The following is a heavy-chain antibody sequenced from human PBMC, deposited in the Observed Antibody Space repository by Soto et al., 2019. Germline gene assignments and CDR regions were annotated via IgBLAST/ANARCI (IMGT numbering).Heavy chain of an antibody. V-gene: IGHV3-9*01. Sequence: DVQLVESGGGLVQPGRSLRLSCAASGFTFDDYAMHWVRQAPGKGLEWVSGISWNSGSIGYADSVKGRFTISRDNAKNSXXLQMNSLRGEDTALYYCAKDNTRRIPLGDRDAFDIWGQGTMVTVSS. J-gene: IGHJ3*02. CDR3: AKDNTRRIPLGDRDAFDI. CDR2: ISWNSGSI. D-gene: IGHD2-21*02. CDR1: GFTFDDYA.